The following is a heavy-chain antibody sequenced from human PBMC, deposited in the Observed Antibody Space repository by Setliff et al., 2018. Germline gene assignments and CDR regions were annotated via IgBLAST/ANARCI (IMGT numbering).Heavy chain of an antibody. CDR1: GYTFTSYD. J-gene: IGHJ6*02. D-gene: IGHD2-15*01. Sequence: ASVKVSCKASGYTFTSYDINWVRQATGQGLEWMGWMNPNSGNTGYAQKFQGRVTMTRNTSISTAYMELSSLGSEDTAVYYCATYCSGGSCYSFLYNYYYYGMDVWGQGTTVTVSS. V-gene: IGHV1-8*02. CDR2: MNPNSGNT. CDR3: ATYCSGGSCYSFLYNYYYYGMDV.